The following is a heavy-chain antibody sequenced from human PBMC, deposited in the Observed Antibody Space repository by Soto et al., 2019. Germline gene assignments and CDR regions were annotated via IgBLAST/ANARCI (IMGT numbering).Heavy chain of an antibody. D-gene: IGHD3-3*01. CDR2: ISGSGGST. V-gene: IGHV3-23*01. J-gene: IGHJ6*02. CDR3: VKDGEGKDFWSGYSPLGMDV. Sequence: PGGSLRLSCAASGFTFSSYAMSWVRQAPGKGLEWVSAISGSGGSTYYADSVKGRFTISRDNSKNTLYLQMSGLRADDTAVYSCVKDGEGKDFWSGYSPLGMDVWGQGTTVTVSS. CDR1: GFTFSSYA.